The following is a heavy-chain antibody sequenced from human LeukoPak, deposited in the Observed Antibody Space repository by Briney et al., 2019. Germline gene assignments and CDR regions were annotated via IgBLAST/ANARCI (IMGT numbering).Heavy chain of an antibody. Sequence: GSLRLSCTASRFTFSSYWMSWVRQAPGKGLEWVANIKQDGSEKYYVDSVKGRFTISRDNAKKSLYLQMNSLRVEDTAVYFCARDAPDGLDIWGQGTLVTVSS. D-gene: IGHD5-24*01. CDR3: ARDAPDGLDI. J-gene: IGHJ3*02. CDR2: IKQDGSEK. V-gene: IGHV3-7*01. CDR1: RFTFSSYW.